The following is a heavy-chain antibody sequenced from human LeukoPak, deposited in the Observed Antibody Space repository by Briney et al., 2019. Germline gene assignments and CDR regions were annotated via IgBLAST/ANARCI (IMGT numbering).Heavy chain of an antibody. CDR2: IYTSGST. CDR3: ARDTYCNGGSCYYRWFDP. CDR1: GGSISSYY. J-gene: IGHJ5*02. Sequence: SETLSLTCTVSGGSISSYYWSWIRQPAGKGLEWIGRIYTSGSTNYNPSLKSRVTMSVDTSKNQFSLKLSSVTAADTAVYYCARDTYCNGGSCYYRWFDPWGQGTLVTVSS. V-gene: IGHV4-4*07. D-gene: IGHD2-15*01.